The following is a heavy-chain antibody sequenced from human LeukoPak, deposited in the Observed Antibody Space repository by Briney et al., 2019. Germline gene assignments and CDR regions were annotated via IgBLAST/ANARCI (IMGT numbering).Heavy chain of an antibody. CDR1: GGSISGGGYS. Sequence: SETLSLTCAVSGGSISGGGYSWSWIRQPPGKGLEWIGYIYHSGSTYYNPSLKSRVTISVDRSKNQFSLKLSSVTAADTAVYYCAREPIAARGFDYWGQGTLVTVSS. J-gene: IGHJ4*02. V-gene: IGHV4-30-2*01. D-gene: IGHD6-6*01. CDR3: AREPIAARGFDY. CDR2: IYHSGST.